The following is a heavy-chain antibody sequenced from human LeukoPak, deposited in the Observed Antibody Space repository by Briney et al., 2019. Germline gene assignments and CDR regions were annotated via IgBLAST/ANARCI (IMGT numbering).Heavy chain of an antibody. Sequence: PGGSLRLSCAASGFIFSNDAMHWVRQAPGKGLEWVAFIWFDGSNKHYADSVKGRFTISRDNSEDTLYLQMNSLRAEDTAVYYCVRDLGCSSTSCYVSRTWWFDPWGQGTLVTVSS. CDR2: IWFDGSNK. V-gene: IGHV3-33*01. D-gene: IGHD2-2*01. J-gene: IGHJ5*02. CDR1: GFIFSNDA. CDR3: VRDLGCSSTSCYVSRTWWFDP.